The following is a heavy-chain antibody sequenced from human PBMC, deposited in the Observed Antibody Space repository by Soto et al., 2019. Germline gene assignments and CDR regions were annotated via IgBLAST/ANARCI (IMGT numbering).Heavy chain of an antibody. CDR2: INHSGST. Sequence: QVQLQQWGAGLLKPSETLSLTCAVYGGSFSGYYWSWIRQPPGKGLEWIGEINHSGSTNYNPSLKSRVTISVDTSENQFCLKLSSVTAADTAVYYCARGAGRYIVVVVAATPVWFDPWGQGTLVTVSS. CDR3: ARGAGRYIVVVVAATPVWFDP. J-gene: IGHJ5*02. V-gene: IGHV4-34*01. CDR1: GGSFSGYY. D-gene: IGHD2-15*01.